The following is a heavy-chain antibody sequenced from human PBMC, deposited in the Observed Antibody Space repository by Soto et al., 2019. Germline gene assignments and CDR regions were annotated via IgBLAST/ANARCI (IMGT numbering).Heavy chain of an antibody. CDR3: AKDREGRRPRGYFDL. J-gene: IGHJ2*01. V-gene: IGHV3-53*01. CDR2: VYSGVTT. CDR1: GFAVSNNY. Sequence: GGSLRLSCLASGFAVSNNYMNWVRDAPGKGLEWVSVVYSGVTTYYADSVRGRFTVSRDDSKNTLFLQMSSLRAEDTAVYYCAKDREGRRPRGYFDLWGRGTLVTVSS.